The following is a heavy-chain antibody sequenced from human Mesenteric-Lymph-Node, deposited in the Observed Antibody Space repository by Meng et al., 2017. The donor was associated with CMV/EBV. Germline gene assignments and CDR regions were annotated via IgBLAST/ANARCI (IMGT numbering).Heavy chain of an antibody. J-gene: IGHJ4*02. CDR3: ARASGSSYYFDY. V-gene: IGHV4-59*01. Sequence: SETLSLTCTVSGGAISSYYWSWIRKPPGKGLEWIGYIYYNGRTNYNPSLKSRVTISVDTSKNQFSLRLSSVTAADTAFYYCARASGSSYYFDYWGQGTLVTVSS. CDR2: IYYNGRT. D-gene: IGHD1-26*01. CDR1: GGAISSYY.